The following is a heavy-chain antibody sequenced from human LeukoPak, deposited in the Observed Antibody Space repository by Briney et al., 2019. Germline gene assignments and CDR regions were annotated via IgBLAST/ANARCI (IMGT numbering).Heavy chain of an antibody. Sequence: GGSLRLSCAASGVTFSSYGMHWVRQAPGKGRGWVAVIWYDGSNKYYADSVKGRFTISRDNSKNTPYLQMNSLRAEDTAVYYCAKFPAEAPGDWGQGTLVTVSS. D-gene: IGHD6-6*01. CDR1: GVTFSSYG. V-gene: IGHV3-33*06. CDR2: IWYDGSNK. CDR3: AKFPAEAPGD. J-gene: IGHJ4*02.